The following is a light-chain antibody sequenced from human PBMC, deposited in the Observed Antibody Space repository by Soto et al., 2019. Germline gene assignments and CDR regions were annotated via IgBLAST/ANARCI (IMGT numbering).Light chain of an antibody. J-gene: IGKJ5*01. CDR3: QQVNSYPLT. CDR1: QSISSY. Sequence: DIQMTQSPSSLSASVGDRVTITCRASQSISSYLNWYQQKPGKAPKLLIYAASSLQSGVPSRFSGSGSGTDFTLTISSLQPEDFATYYCQQVNSYPLTFGQGTQLEIK. V-gene: IGKV1-39*01. CDR2: AAS.